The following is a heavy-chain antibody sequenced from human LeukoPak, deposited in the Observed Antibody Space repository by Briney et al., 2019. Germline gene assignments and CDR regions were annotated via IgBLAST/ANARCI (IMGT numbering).Heavy chain of an antibody. CDR2: ITDDSTTM. CDR1: GFTFSTYS. CDR3: ARGLRDTAMVILRFQH. Sequence: GGSLRLSCAASGFTFSTYSMNWVRQAPGKGLEWISYITDDSTTMYYADSVKGRFTISRDNAKNSLYLQMNSLRAEDTAVYYCARGLRDTAMVILRFQHWGQGTLVTVSS. D-gene: IGHD5-18*01. J-gene: IGHJ1*01. V-gene: IGHV3-48*04.